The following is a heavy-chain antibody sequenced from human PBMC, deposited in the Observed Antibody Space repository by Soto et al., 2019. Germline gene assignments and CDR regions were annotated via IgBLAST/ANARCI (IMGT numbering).Heavy chain of an antibody. Sequence: ASVKVSCKASGYTFIAYYVHWVRQAPGQGLEWMGWINPNNGDTDYAQKFQGRVTMTRNTSISTAYMELSSLRSEDTAVYYCARGNIVLMVYADGMDVWGQGTTVTVSS. V-gene: IGHV1-8*02. CDR1: GYTFIAYY. J-gene: IGHJ6*02. CDR3: ARGNIVLMVYADGMDV. CDR2: INPNNGDT. D-gene: IGHD2-8*01.